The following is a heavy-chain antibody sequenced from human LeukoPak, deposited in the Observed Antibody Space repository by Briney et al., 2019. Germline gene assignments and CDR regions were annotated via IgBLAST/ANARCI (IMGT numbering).Heavy chain of an antibody. V-gene: IGHV3-30*03. J-gene: IGHJ4*02. CDR3: SDVSGSY. CDR2: ISYDGSNK. CDR1: GFTFSSYG. D-gene: IGHD3-10*01. Sequence: PGGSLRLSCAASGFTFSSYGMHWVRQAPGKGLEWVAVISYDGSNKYYADSVKGRFTISRDNSKNTLYLQMNSLRAEDTAVYYCSDVSGSYWGQGTLVTVSS.